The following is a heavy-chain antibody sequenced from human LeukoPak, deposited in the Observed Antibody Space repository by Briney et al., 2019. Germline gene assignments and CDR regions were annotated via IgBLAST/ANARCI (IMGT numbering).Heavy chain of an antibody. Sequence: GGSLRLSCAVSGLTVSNVWMNWVRQAPGKGLEWVGRIKSKKDGGTTEFAAPVRGRFTISRDDSQNTLYLQMNSLTSDDTAVYYCATDFYDSTWGQGTLVTVSS. CDR1: GLTVSNVW. D-gene: IGHD3-22*01. J-gene: IGHJ5*02. CDR2: IKSKKDGGTT. V-gene: IGHV3-15*07. CDR3: ATDFYDST.